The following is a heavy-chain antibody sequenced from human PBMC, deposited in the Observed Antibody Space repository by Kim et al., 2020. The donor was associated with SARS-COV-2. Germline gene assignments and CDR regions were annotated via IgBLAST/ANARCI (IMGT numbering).Heavy chain of an antibody. CDR3: ARDRRVITGGAENDY. D-gene: IGHD2-21*01. V-gene: IGHV3-66*01. CDR1: GFTVSSNY. J-gene: IGHJ4*01. Sequence: GVSLRLSCAASGFTVSSNYMSWVRQAPGKGLEWVSVIYSTGTTYYYADSVKGRFTISRDNSKNTVYLQMNSLRAEDTGVYYCARDRRVITGGAENDYWGQGTLVTVSS. CDR2: IYSTGTT.